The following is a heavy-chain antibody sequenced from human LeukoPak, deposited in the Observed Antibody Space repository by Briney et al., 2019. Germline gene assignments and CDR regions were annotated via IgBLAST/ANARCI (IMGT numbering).Heavy chain of an antibody. V-gene: IGHV3-66*01. CDR2: IYSDGNT. Sequence: PGGSLRLSCVASEFVFSSHAMIWVRQAPGKGLEWVSVIYSDGNTYYADSVKGRFTISRDNSKNTLYLDMNSLRAEDTAVYYCARDTPTLGTRYFEYWGQGTLVTVSS. CDR3: ARDTPTLGTRYFEY. J-gene: IGHJ4*02. D-gene: IGHD2-15*01. CDR1: EFVFSSHA.